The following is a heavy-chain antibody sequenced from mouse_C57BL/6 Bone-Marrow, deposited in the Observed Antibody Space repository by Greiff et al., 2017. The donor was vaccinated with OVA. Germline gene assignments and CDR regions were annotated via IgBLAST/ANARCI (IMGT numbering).Heavy chain of an antibody. CDR2: IDPENGDT. CDR3: ARPWFAY. V-gene: IGHV14-4*01. Sequence: EVQLQQSGAELVRPGASVKLSCTASGFNIKDDYMHWVKQRPEQGLEWIGWIDPENGDTEYASKFQGKATITADTSSNTAYLQLSSLPSEDTAVYYCARPWFAYWGQGTLVTVSA. J-gene: IGHJ3*01. CDR1: GFNIKDDY.